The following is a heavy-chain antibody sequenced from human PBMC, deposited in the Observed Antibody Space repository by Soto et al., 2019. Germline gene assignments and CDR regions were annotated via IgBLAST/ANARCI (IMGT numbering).Heavy chain of an antibody. CDR1: GGSFSGYY. Sequence: SETLSLTCAVYGGSFSGYYWSWIRQPPGKGLEWIGSIYYSGSTYYNPSLKSRVTISVDTSKNQFSLKLSSVTAADTAVYYCARHARVEIVATALYYYYYMDVWGKGTTVTVSS. CDR3: ARHARVEIVATALYYYYYMDV. J-gene: IGHJ6*03. V-gene: IGHV4-34*01. D-gene: IGHD5-12*01. CDR2: IYYSGST.